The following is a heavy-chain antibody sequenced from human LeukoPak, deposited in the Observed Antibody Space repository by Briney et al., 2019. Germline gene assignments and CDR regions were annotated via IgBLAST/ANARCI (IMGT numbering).Heavy chain of an antibody. V-gene: IGHV4-59*06. CDR2: IYYSGST. D-gene: IGHD2-2*01. CDR3: VRDRGRKYQLQYWYFDP. J-gene: IGHJ2*01. CDR1: GGSIRGDH. Sequence: PSETLSLTCTVSGGSIRGDHWSWIRQPPGKGLEWIGYIYYSGSTYYNPSLKSRVTISVDTSKNQFSLKLSSVTAADTAVYYCVRDRGRKYQLQYWYFDPWGRGTLVTVSS.